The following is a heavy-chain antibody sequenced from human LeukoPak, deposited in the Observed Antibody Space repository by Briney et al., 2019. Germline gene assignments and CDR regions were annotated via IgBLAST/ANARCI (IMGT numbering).Heavy chain of an antibody. CDR3: ARVYHYYDSSGLYP. Sequence: PSETLSLTCAVYGGSFSGYYWSWIRQPPGKGLEWIGEINHSGSTNYNPSLKSRVTISVDTSKNQFSLKLSSVTAADTAVYYCARVYHYYDSSGLYPWGQGTLVTVSS. CDR2: INHSGST. CDR1: GGSFSGYY. D-gene: IGHD3-22*01. J-gene: IGHJ5*02. V-gene: IGHV4-34*01.